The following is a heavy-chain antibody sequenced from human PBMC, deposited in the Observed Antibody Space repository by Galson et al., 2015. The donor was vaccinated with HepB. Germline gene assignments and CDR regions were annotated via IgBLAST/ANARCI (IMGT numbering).Heavy chain of an antibody. D-gene: IGHD3-3*01. CDR3: ARDRGGNYDFWSVCWYFDL. J-gene: IGHJ2*01. CDR1: GFTFSSYW. V-gene: IGHV3-7*01. Sequence: SLRLSCAASGFTFSSYWMSWVRQAPGKGLEWVANIKQDGSEKYYVDSVKGRFTISRDNAKNSLYLQMNSPRAEDTAVYYCARDRGGNYDFWSVCWYFDLWGRGTLVTVSS. CDR2: IKQDGSEK.